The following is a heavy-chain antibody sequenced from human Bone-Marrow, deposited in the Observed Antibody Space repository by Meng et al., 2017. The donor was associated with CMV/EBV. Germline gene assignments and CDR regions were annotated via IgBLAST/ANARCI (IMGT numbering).Heavy chain of an antibody. Sequence: GESLKISCVASGFTFSSYAMHWVRQAPGKGLEWVANIKQDGSEKYYVDSVKGRFTITRDNAKNSLYLQMNSLRAEDTAVYYCARDYGAEAAAGTCDFWGQGTLVTVSS. V-gene: IGHV3-7*01. J-gene: IGHJ4*02. CDR1: GFTFSSYA. CDR3: ARDYGAEAAAGTCDF. D-gene: IGHD6-13*01. CDR2: IKQDGSEK.